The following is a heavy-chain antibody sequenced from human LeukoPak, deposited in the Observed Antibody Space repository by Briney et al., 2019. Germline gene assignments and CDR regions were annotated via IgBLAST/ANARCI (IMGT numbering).Heavy chain of an antibody. CDR2: ISSTSNTI. J-gene: IGHJ4*02. V-gene: IGHV3-11*01. CDR3: AKDPRVTFGGVIVIPTVFDY. D-gene: IGHD3-16*02. Sequence: GGSLRLSCAASGFTFSGYYMSWIRQAPGKGLEWISYISSTSNTIDYSDSVKGRFTISRDNAKNSLYLQMNSLRAEDTAVYYCAKDPRVTFGGVIVIPTVFDYWGQGTLVTVSS. CDR1: GFTFSGYY.